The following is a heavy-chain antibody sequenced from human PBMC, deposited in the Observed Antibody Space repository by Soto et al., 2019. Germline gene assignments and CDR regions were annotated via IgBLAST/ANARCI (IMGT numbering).Heavy chain of an antibody. CDR2: IYYSGST. V-gene: IGHV4-59*01. CDR3: ARGDHGEYNWFDP. J-gene: IGHJ5*02. Sequence: SETLSLTCTVSGGSISSYYWSWIRQPPGKGLEWIGYIYYSGSTNYNPSLKSRVTISVDTSKNQFSLKLSSVTAADTAVYYCARGDHGEYNWFDPWGQGTLVTVSS. CDR1: GGSISSYY. D-gene: IGHD2-21*02.